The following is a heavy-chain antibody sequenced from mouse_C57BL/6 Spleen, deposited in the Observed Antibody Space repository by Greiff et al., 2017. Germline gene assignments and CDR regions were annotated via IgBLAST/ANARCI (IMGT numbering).Heavy chain of an antibody. Sequence: VQLQQSGPVLVKPGASVKMSCKASGYTFTDYYMNWVKQSHGKSLEWIGVINPYNGGTSYNQKFKGKATLTVDKSSSTAYMELNSLTYEDSAVYYCARSDSNYFDYWGQGTTLTVSS. CDR2: INPYNGGT. D-gene: IGHD2-5*01. J-gene: IGHJ2*01. V-gene: IGHV1-19*01. CDR3: ARSDSNYFDY. CDR1: GYTFTDYY.